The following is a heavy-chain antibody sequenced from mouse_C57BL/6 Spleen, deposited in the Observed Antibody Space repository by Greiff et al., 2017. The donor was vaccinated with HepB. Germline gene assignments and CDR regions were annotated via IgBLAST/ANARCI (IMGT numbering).Heavy chain of an antibody. D-gene: IGHD1-1*01. CDR2: ISSGSSTI. V-gene: IGHV5-17*01. J-gene: IGHJ1*03. CDR1: GFTFSDYG. Sequence: EVKLVESGGGLVKPGGSLKLSCAASGFTFSDYGMHWVRQAPEKGLEWVAYISSGSSTIYYADTVKGRFTISRDNAKNTRFLQMTSLRSEDTAMYYCARDHYYGSSYRYFDVWGTGTTVTVSS. CDR3: ARDHYYGSSYRYFDV.